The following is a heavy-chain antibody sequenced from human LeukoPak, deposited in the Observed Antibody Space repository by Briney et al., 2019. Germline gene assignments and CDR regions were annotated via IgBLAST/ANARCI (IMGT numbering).Heavy chain of an antibody. CDR3: ARDVDTATDQINDY. CDR1: GYTFTSHG. CDR2: VSTYNGNT. J-gene: IGHJ4*02. D-gene: IGHD5-18*01. Sequence: EVSVKVSCKASGYTFTSHGISWVRQAPGQGLEWMGWVSTYNGNTNYVPKYQGRVTMTTDTSTSTAYMELRSLRSDDTAVYYCARDVDTATDQINDYWGQGTLVTVSS. V-gene: IGHV1-18*04.